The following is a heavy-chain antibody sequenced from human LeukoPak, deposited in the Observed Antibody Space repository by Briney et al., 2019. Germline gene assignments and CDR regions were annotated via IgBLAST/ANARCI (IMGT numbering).Heavy chain of an antibody. CDR3: YGFSFYY. J-gene: IGHJ4*02. CDR1: GGSISSSSYY. V-gene: IGHV4-61*05. CDR2: IYYSGST. D-gene: IGHD4-17*01. Sequence: SETLSLTCTVSGGSISSSSYYWGWIRQPPGKGLEWIGYIYYSGSTNYNPSLKSRVTISVDTSKNQFSLKLSSVTAADTAVYYCYGFSFYYWGQGTLVIVSS.